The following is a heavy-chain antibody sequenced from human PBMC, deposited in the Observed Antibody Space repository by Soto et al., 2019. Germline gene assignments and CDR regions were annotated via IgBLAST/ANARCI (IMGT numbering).Heavy chain of an antibody. V-gene: IGHV1-69*12. D-gene: IGHD6-19*01. Sequence: QVQLVQSGAEVKKPGSSVKVSCKASGGTFSSYAISWVRQAPGQGLEWMGGIIPIFGTANYAQKFQGRVTITADESTSPAYMELSSLRSEDTAVYYCARDYSSGWTYYFGYWGQGTLVTVSS. CDR1: GGTFSSYA. CDR2: IIPIFGTA. J-gene: IGHJ4*02. CDR3: ARDYSSGWTYYFGY.